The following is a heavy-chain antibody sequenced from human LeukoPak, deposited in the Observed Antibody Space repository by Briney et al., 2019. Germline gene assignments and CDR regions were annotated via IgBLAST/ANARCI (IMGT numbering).Heavy chain of an antibody. CDR1: GLTFSTSG. D-gene: IGHD1-14*01. Sequence: GGSLRLSCTASGLTFSTSGFNWVRQAPGKGLEWVASIGPTGSDRYHADSIKARFTISRDNANNFLYLQMNSLRAEDTAVYYCATETNGRHYDYWGQGTLLTVSS. J-gene: IGHJ4*02. CDR3: ATETNGRHYDY. CDR2: IGPTGSDR. V-gene: IGHV3-21*06.